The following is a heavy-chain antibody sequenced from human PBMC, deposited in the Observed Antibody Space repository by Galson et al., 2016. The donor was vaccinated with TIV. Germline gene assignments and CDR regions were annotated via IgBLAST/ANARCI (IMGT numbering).Heavy chain of an antibody. J-gene: IGHJ5*02. D-gene: IGHD7-27*01. V-gene: IGHV3-23*01. CDR1: GFTFSIFA. CDR2: ISGSGFST. CDR3: AKDTGSQPRNWFDP. Sequence: SLRLSCAASGFTFSIFAMSWVRQAPGKGLEWVSGISGSGFSTFYADSVKGRFTISRDNSKNTLDLQMNSLRAEETAIYYCAKDTGSQPRNWFDPWGQGTLVTVSS.